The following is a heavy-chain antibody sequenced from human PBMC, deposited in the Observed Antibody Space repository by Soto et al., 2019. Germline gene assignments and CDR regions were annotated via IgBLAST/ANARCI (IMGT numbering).Heavy chain of an antibody. D-gene: IGHD5-12*01. CDR1: GFTFSSYA. CDR3: AKDVRVRRIVATIDYYYGMDV. CDR2: ISGSGGST. Sequence: PGGSLRLSCAASGFTFSSYAMSWVRQAPGKGLEWVSAISGSGGSTYYADSVKGRFTISRDNSKNTLDLQMNSLRAADTAVYYCAKDVRVRRIVATIDYYYGMDVWGQGPTVTVPS. V-gene: IGHV3-23*01. J-gene: IGHJ6*02.